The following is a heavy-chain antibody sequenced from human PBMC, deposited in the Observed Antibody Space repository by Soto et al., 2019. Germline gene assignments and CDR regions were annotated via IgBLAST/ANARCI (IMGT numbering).Heavy chain of an antibody. CDR1: GFTFSSYA. V-gene: IGHV3-23*01. CDR2: ISGSGGSA. CDR3: ANGWWIHLWSN. D-gene: IGHD5-18*01. J-gene: IGHJ4*02. Sequence: EVQLLESGGGLVQPGGSLRLSCAASGFTFSSYAMSWVRQAPGKGLEWVSAISGSGGSAYYADSVKGRFTISRDNSKNTLYLQMNSLRAEDTAVYYCANGWWIHLWSNWGQGTLVTVSS.